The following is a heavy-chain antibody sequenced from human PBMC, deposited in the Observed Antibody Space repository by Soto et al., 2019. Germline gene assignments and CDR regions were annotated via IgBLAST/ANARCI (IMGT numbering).Heavy chain of an antibody. V-gene: IGHV4-31*03. CDR2: IYYSGST. Sequence: PSETLSLTCTVSGGSISSGGYYWSWIRQHPGKGLEWIGYIYYSGSTYYNPSLKSRVTISVDTSKNQFSLKLSSVTAADTAVYYCARVRCGGDCYSDDHGPQYDYWGQGTLVTVSS. CDR3: ARVRCGGDCYSDDHGPQYDY. D-gene: IGHD2-21*02. J-gene: IGHJ4*02. CDR1: GGSISSGGYY.